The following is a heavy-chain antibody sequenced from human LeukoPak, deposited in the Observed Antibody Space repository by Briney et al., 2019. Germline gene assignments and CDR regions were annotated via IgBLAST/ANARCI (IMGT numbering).Heavy chain of an antibody. J-gene: IGHJ4*02. CDR1: GFPFSSYA. V-gene: IGHV3-23*01. D-gene: IGHD4-17*01. Sequence: GSLRLSCAASGFPFSSYAMSWVRQAPGKGLEWVSAISGSGGSTYYADSVKGRFTISRDNSKNTLYLQMNSLRADDTAVYYCANGDYWSIFDYWGQGTLVTVSS. CDR2: ISGSGGST. CDR3: ANGDYWSIFDY.